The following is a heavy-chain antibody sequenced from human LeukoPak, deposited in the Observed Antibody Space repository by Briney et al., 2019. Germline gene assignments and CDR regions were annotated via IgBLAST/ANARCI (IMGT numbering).Heavy chain of an antibody. J-gene: IGHJ4*02. CDR3: AKDSFSGIVVVPAGFDY. CDR2: IRYDGSNK. CDR1: GFTFSSYG. Sequence: PGGSLRLSCAASGFTFSSYGMHWVRQAPGKGLEWVAFIRYDGSNKYYADSVKGRFTISRDNSKNTLYLQMNSLRAEDTAVYYRAKDSFSGIVVVPAGFDYWGQGTLVTVSS. V-gene: IGHV3-30*02. D-gene: IGHD2-2*01.